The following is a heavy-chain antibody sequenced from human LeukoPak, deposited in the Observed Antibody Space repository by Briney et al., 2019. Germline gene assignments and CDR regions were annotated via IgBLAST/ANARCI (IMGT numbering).Heavy chain of an antibody. Sequence: GRSLRLSCAASGFTFSSYAMHWVRQAPGKGLEWVAVISYDGSNKYYADSVKGRFTISRDNSKNTLYLQMNSLRAEDTAVYHCAKDSFTMVQGLADYWGQGTLVTVSS. J-gene: IGHJ4*02. D-gene: IGHD3-10*01. V-gene: IGHV3-30*04. CDR2: ISYDGSNK. CDR1: GFTFSSYA. CDR3: AKDSFTMVQGLADY.